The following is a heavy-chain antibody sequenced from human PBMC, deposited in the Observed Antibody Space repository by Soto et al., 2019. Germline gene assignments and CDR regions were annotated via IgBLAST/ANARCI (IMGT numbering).Heavy chain of an antibody. V-gene: IGHV3-73*01. CDR1: GFTFSGSA. J-gene: IGHJ6*02. Sequence: GGSLRLSCAASGFTFSGSAMHWVRQASGKGLEWVGRIRSKANSYATAYAASVKGRFTISRDDSKNTAYLQMNSLKTEDTAVYYCTRRLGVARGSRYYGMDVWGQGTKVTVYS. CDR3: TRRLGVARGSRYYGMDV. D-gene: IGHD2-15*01. CDR2: IRSKANSYAT.